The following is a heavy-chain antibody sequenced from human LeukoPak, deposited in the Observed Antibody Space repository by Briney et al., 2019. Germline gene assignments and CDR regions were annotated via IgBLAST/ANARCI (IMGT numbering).Heavy chain of an antibody. V-gene: IGHV4-34*01. CDR1: GGSFSDYY. D-gene: IGHD2-15*01. J-gene: IGHJ4*02. CDR2: INHSGST. CDR3: ARDGGTF. Sequence: TSETLSLTCAVYGGSFSDYYCNWIRQPPGKGLEWIGEINHSGSTNYNPSLKSRVSISVDTSKNQVSLKLSSVTAADTAVYYCARDGGTFWGQGTLVTVSS.